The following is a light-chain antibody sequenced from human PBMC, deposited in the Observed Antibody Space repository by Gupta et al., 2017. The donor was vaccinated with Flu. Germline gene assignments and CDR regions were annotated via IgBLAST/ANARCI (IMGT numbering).Light chain of an antibody. CDR1: QNIDEW. CDR2: KAS. V-gene: IGKV1-5*03. Sequence: DIRMTQSPSTLSASIGDTVTISCRASQNIDEWLAWYQLKPGKAPKLIIYKASNLENGVPSRFSGSGYGAKFTLTSNKRQGDDSAYYCGQHYFSYRSFGQGTKVEIK. CDR3: QHYFSYRS. J-gene: IGKJ1*01.